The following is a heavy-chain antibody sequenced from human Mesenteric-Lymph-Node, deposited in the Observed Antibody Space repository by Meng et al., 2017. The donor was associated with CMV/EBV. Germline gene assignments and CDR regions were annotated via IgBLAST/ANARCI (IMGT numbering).Heavy chain of an antibody. CDR3: AKSRSSTPGIVDD. CDR2: IYGTGIT. J-gene: IGHJ4*02. D-gene: IGHD2/OR15-2a*01. CDR1: GVYVTSGAYH. Sequence: QLHEPGPGLVKPSVPLSLTCIVSGVYVTSGAYHWSWIRQSPGKGLEWIGYIYGTGITIYNPSLKSRVTILLETSKNQFSLKLNSVTTADTAVYYCAKSRSSTPGIVDDWGQGTLVTVSS. V-gene: IGHV4-61*08.